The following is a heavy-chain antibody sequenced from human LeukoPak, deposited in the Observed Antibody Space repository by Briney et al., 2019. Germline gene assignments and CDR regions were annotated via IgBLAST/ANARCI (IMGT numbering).Heavy chain of an antibody. D-gene: IGHD5-18*01. Sequence: ASVKVSCKASGYTFTGYYMHWVRQAPGQWLEWMGWINPNSGGTNYAQKFQGRVTMTRDTSISTAYMELSRLRSDDTAVYYCASPVGYSYGPPEGWGQGTLVTVSS. CDR3: ASPVGYSYGPPEG. CDR1: GYTFTGYY. J-gene: IGHJ4*02. V-gene: IGHV1-2*02. CDR2: INPNSGGT.